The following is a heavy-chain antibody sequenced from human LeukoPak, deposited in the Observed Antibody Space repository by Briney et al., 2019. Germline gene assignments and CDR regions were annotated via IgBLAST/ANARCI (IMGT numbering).Heavy chain of an antibody. CDR2: ISSSGGST. CDR3: AKGHRDYGTGFDL. V-gene: IGHV3-23*01. J-gene: IGHJ4*02. CDR1: VFTFSDFA. D-gene: IGHD4-17*01. Sequence: PLRCLRLSCASSVFTFSDFAISRVTPAPWNGLDSISVISSSGGSTSSADSVKARFTISRDNSKNTLYLQLNSLRAADTAVYYCAKGHRDYGTGFDLWGQGPLVTVPS.